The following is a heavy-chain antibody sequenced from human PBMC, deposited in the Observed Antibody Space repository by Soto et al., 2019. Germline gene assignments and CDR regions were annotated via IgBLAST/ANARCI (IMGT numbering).Heavy chain of an antibody. CDR1: GYIFTNYY. CDR3: ARAAAAGNGRRVDV. Sequence: QVQLVQSGAEVMKPGASVKVPCRASGYIFTNYYIHWVRQAPGQGLEWMGVINPKSVSANYAQKFQGRLTMSGDTSTTTVYRELRSLTSDDTAVYYCARAAAAGNGRRVDVWGQGTTVTVSS. CDR2: INPKSVSA. D-gene: IGHD6-13*01. J-gene: IGHJ6*02. V-gene: IGHV1-46*01.